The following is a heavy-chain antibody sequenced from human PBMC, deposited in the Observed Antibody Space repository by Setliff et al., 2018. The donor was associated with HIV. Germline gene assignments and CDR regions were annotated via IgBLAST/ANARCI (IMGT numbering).Heavy chain of an antibody. Sequence: PSETLSLTCTVSGGSISSSRYYWGWIRQPPGKGLEWIGTIYYSGSTVYNPSFKSRVTMSVDTSKNKCSLRLTSVTAADTAVYYCARRGRDGVLIVFATGFDPWGQGTLVTVSS. CDR1: GGSISSSRYY. D-gene: IGHD2-8*01. CDR2: IYYSGST. V-gene: IGHV4-39*01. CDR3: ARRGRDGVLIVFATGFDP. J-gene: IGHJ5*02.